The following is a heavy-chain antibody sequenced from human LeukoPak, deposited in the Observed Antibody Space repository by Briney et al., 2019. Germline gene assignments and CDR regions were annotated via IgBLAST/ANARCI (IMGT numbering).Heavy chain of an antibody. CDR1: GFSLSIYG. CDR2: VSSSGGTT. D-gene: IGHD2-15*01. CDR3: AKNGDRGAYCSGGSCYPYYYYYMDV. J-gene: IGHJ6*03. Sequence: PGGSLRLSCAASGFSLSIYGVNWVCQAPGKGLEWVSAVSSSGGTTYYADSVKGRFTISRDNSKNTLSLQMNSLRAEDTAIYYCAKNGDRGAYCSGGSCYPYYYYYMDVWGKGTTVTISS. V-gene: IGHV3-23*01.